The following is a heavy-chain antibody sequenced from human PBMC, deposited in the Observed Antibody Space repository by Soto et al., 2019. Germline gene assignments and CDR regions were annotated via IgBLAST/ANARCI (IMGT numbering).Heavy chain of an antibody. CDR2: ISSSSNTT. D-gene: IGHD3-22*01. CDR3: AKNPGYYYDSTGYHFDY. J-gene: IGHJ4*02. V-gene: IGHV3-48*01. CDR1: GFTFSSNS. Sequence: SGFTFSSNSMNWVRQAPGNVLDWISYISSSSNTTYYADSVKRRFTISRDNSKNTLYLQMNSLRAEDTAVYYCAKNPGYYYDSTGYHFDYWRQGSLVTVSS.